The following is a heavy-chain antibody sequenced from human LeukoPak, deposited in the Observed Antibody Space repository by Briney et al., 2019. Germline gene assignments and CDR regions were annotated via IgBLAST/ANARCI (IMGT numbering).Heavy chain of an antibody. CDR2: VNPNSGNT. CDR1: GYTFTSYD. D-gene: IGHD3-9*01. V-gene: IGHV1-8*01. Sequence: ASVKVSCKASGYTFTSYDINWVRQATGQGLEWMGWVNPNSGNTGYAQKFQGRVTMTRNTSISTAYMELSSLRSEDTAVYYCARGIGMLFDWPLDYYYYYGMDVWGQGTTVTVSS. CDR3: ARGIGMLFDWPLDYYYYYGMDV. J-gene: IGHJ6*02.